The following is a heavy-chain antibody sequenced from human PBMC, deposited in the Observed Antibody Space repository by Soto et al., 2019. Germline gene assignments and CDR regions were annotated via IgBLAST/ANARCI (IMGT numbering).Heavy chain of an antibody. J-gene: IGHJ5*02. CDR1: GDSVSSGAYY. D-gene: IGHD6-13*01. CDR3: ARDNIAAAGTIFDP. V-gene: IGHV4-61*08. CDR2: IYYNAIT. Sequence: QVKLQESGPGLVKPSETLSLTCTVSGDSVSSGAYYWSWVRQPPGKGLEWIGYIYYNAITNYNPSLKSRVTILVDTSKSEISLTLNSVTAADTAVYYCARDNIAAAGTIFDPWGQGVLVTVSA.